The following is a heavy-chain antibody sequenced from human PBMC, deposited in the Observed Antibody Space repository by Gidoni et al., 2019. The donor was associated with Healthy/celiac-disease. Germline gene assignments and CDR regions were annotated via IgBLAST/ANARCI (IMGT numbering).Heavy chain of an antibody. CDR2: ITSAGSST. J-gene: IGHJ4*02. CDR1: RFTFSSYW. V-gene: IGHV3-74*01. CDR3: ARGGSYRVDY. Sequence: EVQLVESGGCLVQPGGSLRLSCAASRFTFSSYWMHWVRQAPGKGLVWVSRITSAGSSTSYADSVKGRFTISRDNAKNTLYLQMNSLRAEDTAVYYCARGGSYRVDYWGQGTLVTVSS. D-gene: IGHD3-16*02.